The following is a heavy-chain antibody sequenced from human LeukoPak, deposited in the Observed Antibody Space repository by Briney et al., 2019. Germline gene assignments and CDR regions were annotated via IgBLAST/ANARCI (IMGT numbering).Heavy chain of an antibody. Sequence: GASVKVSCKASGYTFTSYGISRVRQAPGQGLEWMGWISAYNGNTNYAQKLQGRVTMTTDASTSTAYMELRSLRSDDTAVYYCARAQTRGFLEWLLHFDYWGQGTLVTVSS. CDR3: ARAQTRGFLEWLLHFDY. CDR1: GYTFTSYG. D-gene: IGHD3-3*01. J-gene: IGHJ4*02. V-gene: IGHV1-18*01. CDR2: ISAYNGNT.